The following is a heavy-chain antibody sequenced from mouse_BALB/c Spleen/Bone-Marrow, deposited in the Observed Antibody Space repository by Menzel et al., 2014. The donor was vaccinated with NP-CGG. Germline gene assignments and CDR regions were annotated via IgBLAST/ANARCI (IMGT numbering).Heavy chain of an antibody. D-gene: IGHD4-1*01. J-gene: IGHJ2*01. V-gene: IGHV1-53*01. CDR1: GYTFTSYY. CDR2: INPSNGGT. Sequence: QVQLQQPGAELVKPGASVKLSCKAPGYTFTSYYMYWVKQRPGQGLEWIGEINPSNGGTNFNEKFKSRATLTVDKSSSTAYRQLSSLTSEDSAVYYCTRGRTWDFDYWGQGTTLTVSA. CDR3: TRGRTWDFDY.